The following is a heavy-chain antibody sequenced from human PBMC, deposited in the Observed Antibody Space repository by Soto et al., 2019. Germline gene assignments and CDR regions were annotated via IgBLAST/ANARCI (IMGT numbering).Heavy chain of an antibody. CDR2: MNPNSGNT. D-gene: IGHD5-18*01. V-gene: IGHV1-8*01. CDR3: ARTKAQRGYNYGNQNWFDP. CDR1: GYTFTSYD. Sequence: ASVKVSCKASGYTFTSYDINWVRQATGQGLEWMGWMNPNSGNTGYAQKFQGRVTMTRNTSISTAYMELSSLRSEDTAVYYCARTKAQRGYNYGNQNWFDPWGQGTLVTVSS. J-gene: IGHJ5*02.